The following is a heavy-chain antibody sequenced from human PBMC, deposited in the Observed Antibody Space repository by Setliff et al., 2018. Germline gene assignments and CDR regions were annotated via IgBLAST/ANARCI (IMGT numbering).Heavy chain of an antibody. CDR2: IQKSGGT. V-gene: IGHV4-59*01. CDR3: ARLSWDGLRYHGLDV. Sequence: LSLTCAVSGYSISNYYWSWIRQPPGKGLECIGYIQKSGGTNYNPSLKSRVTISVDTSTNQFSLKLRSVTAADTAVYYCARLSWDGLRYHGLDVWGQGTTVTVSS. CDR1: GYSISNYY. J-gene: IGHJ6*02. D-gene: IGHD3-10*01.